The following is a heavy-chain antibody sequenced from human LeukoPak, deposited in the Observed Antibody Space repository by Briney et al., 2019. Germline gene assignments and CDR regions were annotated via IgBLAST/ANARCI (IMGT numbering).Heavy chain of an antibody. J-gene: IGHJ4*02. D-gene: IGHD5-18*01. CDR2: IIPILGIA. Sequence: SVKVSCKASGGTFSSYTISWVRQAPGQGLEWMGRIIPILGIANYAQKFQGRVTITTDESTSTAYMELSSLRSEDTAVYYCARGQKGGYSYGTIGGFDYWGQGTLVTVSS. CDR3: ARGQKGGYSYGTIGGFDY. V-gene: IGHV1-69*16. CDR1: GGTFSSYT.